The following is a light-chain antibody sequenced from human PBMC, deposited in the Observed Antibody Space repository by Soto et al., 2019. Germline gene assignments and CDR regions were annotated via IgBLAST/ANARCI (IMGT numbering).Light chain of an antibody. Sequence: EIALTPSPGTLSVSPGEGATLSCRASQRISISYLAWYQQKPGQAPRLLIYGSSTSATGIPDRFSGSGSETDFTLTISRLEPEDFAVYYCQQYGGSPWTFGQGTKVDIK. CDR2: GSS. CDR3: QQYGGSPWT. V-gene: IGKV3-20*01. CDR1: QRISISY. J-gene: IGKJ1*01.